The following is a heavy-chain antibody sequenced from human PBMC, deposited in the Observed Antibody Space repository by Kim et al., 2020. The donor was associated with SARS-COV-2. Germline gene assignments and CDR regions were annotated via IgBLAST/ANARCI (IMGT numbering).Heavy chain of an antibody. V-gene: IGHV3-30*03. CDR2: ISYDGSNK. J-gene: IGHJ4*02. CDR3: AHQNWEGFDY. CDR1: GFTFSSYG. D-gene: IGHD1-26*01. Sequence: GGSLRLSCAASGFTFSSYGMHWVRQAPGKGLEWVAVISYDGSNKYYADSVKGRFTISRDNSKNTLYLQMNSLRAEDTAVYYCAHQNWEGFDYWGQGTLVTVSS.